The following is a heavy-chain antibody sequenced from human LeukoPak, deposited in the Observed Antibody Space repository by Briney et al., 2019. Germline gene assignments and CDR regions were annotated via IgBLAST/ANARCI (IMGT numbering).Heavy chain of an antibody. J-gene: IGHJ4*02. CDR2: IYYSGST. V-gene: IGHV4-59*08. Sequence: SETLSLTCTVSGGSISSYYWSWIRQPPGKGLEWIGYIYYSGSTYYNPSLKSRVTISVDTSKNQFSLKLSSVTAADTAVYYCARGYSSGWFADFDYWGQGTLVTVSS. CDR3: ARGYSSGWFADFDY. D-gene: IGHD6-19*01. CDR1: GGSISSYY.